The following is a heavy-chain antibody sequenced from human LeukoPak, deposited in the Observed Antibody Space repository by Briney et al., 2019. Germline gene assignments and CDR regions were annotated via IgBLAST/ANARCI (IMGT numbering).Heavy chain of an antibody. V-gene: IGHV4-39*07. D-gene: IGHD5-18*01. J-gene: IGHJ4*02. CDR1: GGSISSSSYY. Sequence: SETLSLTCTVSGGSISSSSYYWGWIRQPPGKGLEWIGSIYYSGSTYYNPSLKSRVTISVDTSKNQFSLKLSSVTAADTAVYYCARLSNTAMVTYFDYWGQGTLVTVSS. CDR3: ARLSNTAMVTYFDY. CDR2: IYYSGST.